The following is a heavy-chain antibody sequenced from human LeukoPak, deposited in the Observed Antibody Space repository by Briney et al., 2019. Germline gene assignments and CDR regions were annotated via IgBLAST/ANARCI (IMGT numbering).Heavy chain of an antibody. D-gene: IGHD3-10*01. Sequence: GGYLRLSCAASGFTFSSYSMNWVRQAPGKGLEWVSSISSSSSYIYYADSVKGRFTISRDNAKNSLYLQMNSLRAEDTAVYYCARDYYGSGSYAFDIWGQGTMVTVSS. CDR1: GFTFSSYS. CDR2: ISSSSSYI. V-gene: IGHV3-21*01. J-gene: IGHJ3*02. CDR3: ARDYYGSGSYAFDI.